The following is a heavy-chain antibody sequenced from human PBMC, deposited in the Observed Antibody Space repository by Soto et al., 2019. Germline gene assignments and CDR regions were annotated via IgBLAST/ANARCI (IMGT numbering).Heavy chain of an antibody. V-gene: IGHV3-30*18. CDR3: ADEVGLDY. D-gene: IGHD2-15*01. CDR1: GFTFSSYG. CDR2: ISYDGSKK. Sequence: QVQLVESGGGVVQPGRSLRLSCAASGFTFSSYGMHWVRQAPGKGLEWVAVISYDGSKKYYADSVRGRFTISRDNSKNTLHLKMNSLRPEATAVYYCADEVGLDYWGPGTLVTVSS. J-gene: IGHJ4*02.